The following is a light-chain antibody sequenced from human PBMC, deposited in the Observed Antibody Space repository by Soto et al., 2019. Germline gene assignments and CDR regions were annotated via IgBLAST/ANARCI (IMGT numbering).Light chain of an antibody. J-gene: IGLJ1*01. CDR3: SSYTSSRTYV. CDR1: SSDVGGYNY. V-gene: IGLV2-14*01. Sequence: QSVLTQPASVSGSPGQSITISCTGTSSDVGGYNYVSWYQQHPGKAPKLMIYDVSNRPSGVSNRFSGSNSGNTASLTISGLQAEDGAYYYCSSYTSSRTYVFGTGTKVTVL. CDR2: DVS.